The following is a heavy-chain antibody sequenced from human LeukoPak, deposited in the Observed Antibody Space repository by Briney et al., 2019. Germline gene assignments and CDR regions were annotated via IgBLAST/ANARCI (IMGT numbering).Heavy chain of an antibody. CDR2: IYSGGST. D-gene: IGHD3-10*01. J-gene: IGHJ6*02. Sequence: GGSLRLSCAASGFTVSSNYMSWVRQAPGKGLEWVSVIYSGGSTYYADSVKGRFTISRDNSKNTLYLQMNSLRAEDTAVYYCASLHYYGSGSYPHYYGMDVWGQGTTVTVSS. CDR3: ASLHYYGSGSYPHYYGMDV. CDR1: GFTVSSNY. V-gene: IGHV3-66*02.